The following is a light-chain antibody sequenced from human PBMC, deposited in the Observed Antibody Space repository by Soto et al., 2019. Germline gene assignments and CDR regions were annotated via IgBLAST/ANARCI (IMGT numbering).Light chain of an antibody. J-gene: IGLJ1*01. CDR3: SSYTSSNTHV. CDR2: EVN. CDR1: SSDVGGYNF. V-gene: IGLV2-14*01. Sequence: QSALTQPASVSGSPRQSITISCTGKSSDVGGYNFVSWLQQHPGKAPKLMIYEVNERPSGVSNRFSGSKSGNTASLTISGLQAEDEADYYCSSYTSSNTHVFGTGTKLTVL.